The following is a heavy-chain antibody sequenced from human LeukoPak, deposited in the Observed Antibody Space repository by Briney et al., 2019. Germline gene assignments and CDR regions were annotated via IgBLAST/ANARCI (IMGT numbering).Heavy chain of an antibody. D-gene: IGHD3-3*01. J-gene: IGHJ4*02. CDR2: IYTSGST. Sequence: SQTLSLTCTVSGGSISSGSYYWSGIRQPAGKGLEWIGRIYTSGSTNYNPSLKSRVTISVDTSKNQFSPKLSSVTAADTAVYYCARVGDFWRGYYFDYWGQGTLVTVSS. V-gene: IGHV4-61*02. CDR3: ARVGDFWRGYYFDY. CDR1: GGSISSGSYY.